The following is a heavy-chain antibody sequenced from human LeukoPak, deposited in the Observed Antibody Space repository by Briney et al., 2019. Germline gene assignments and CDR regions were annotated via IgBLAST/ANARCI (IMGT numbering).Heavy chain of an antibody. Sequence: PGGSLRLSCAASGFTFSSYGMSWVRQAPGKGLEWVSVIYSGGSAYYADSVKGRFTISRDNSKNTLYLQMSSLRAEDTAVYYCAKDNHRVVVTATEFDYWGQGTLVTVSS. CDR3: AKDNHRVVVTATEFDY. CDR2: IYSGGSA. CDR1: GFTFSSYG. V-gene: IGHV3-66*01. D-gene: IGHD2-21*02. J-gene: IGHJ4*02.